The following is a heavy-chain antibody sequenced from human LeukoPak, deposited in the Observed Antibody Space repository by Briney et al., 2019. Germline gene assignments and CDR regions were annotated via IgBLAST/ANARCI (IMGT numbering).Heavy chain of an antibody. CDR2: IYSSGST. CDR3: AKSDGYGLIDY. V-gene: IGHV4-39*01. D-gene: IGHD2-21*02. J-gene: IGHJ4*01. Sequence: PSETLSLTCTVSGVSISSSNYYWGWIRQPPGKGLEWIGNIYSSGSTYFNSSLKSRVTISIDTSKNQVSLKMSSVTAADTAVYYCAKSDGYGLIDYWGQGTLVTVSS. CDR1: GVSISSSNYY.